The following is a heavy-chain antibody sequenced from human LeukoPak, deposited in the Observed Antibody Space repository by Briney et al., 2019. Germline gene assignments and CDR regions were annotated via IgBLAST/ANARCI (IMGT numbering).Heavy chain of an antibody. J-gene: IGHJ4*02. CDR2: ISYDGSNR. Sequence: PGGSLRLSCAASGFTFDSYAIHWVRQAPGKGLEWVAVISYDGSNRFYADSVKGRFTISRDNSKKTLYLQMNSLRVEDSAVYFCARDQLAYSGYDTLFDYWGQGTLVTVSS. D-gene: IGHD5-12*01. V-gene: IGHV3-30*04. CDR1: GFTFDSYA. CDR3: ARDQLAYSGYDTLFDY.